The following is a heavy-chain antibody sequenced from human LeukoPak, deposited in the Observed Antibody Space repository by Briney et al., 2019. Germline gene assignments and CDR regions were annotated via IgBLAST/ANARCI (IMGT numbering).Heavy chain of an antibody. J-gene: IGHJ2*01. CDR1: GGSISSRSYY. V-gene: IGHV4-39*01. CDR2: IYYSGST. Sequence: SETLSLTCDVSGGSISSRSYYWGWIRQPPGKGLEWIGTIYYSGSTDYNPSLNRRVTISVDTSNNQFSLKLSSVTAADTAVYYCALGYTSGWYYFDIWGRGTLVTVSS. CDR3: ALGYTSGWYYFDI. D-gene: IGHD6-19*01.